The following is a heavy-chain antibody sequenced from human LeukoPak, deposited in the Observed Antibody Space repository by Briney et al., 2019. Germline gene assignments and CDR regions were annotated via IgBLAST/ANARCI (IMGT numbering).Heavy chain of an antibody. CDR1: GGSISSYY. V-gene: IGHV4-34*01. CDR3: ARHLYSSGWYVIGWFDP. D-gene: IGHD6-19*01. CDR2: INHSGST. Sequence: SETLSLTCTVSGGSISSYYWSWIRQPPGKGLEWIGEINHSGSTSYNPSLKSRVTISVDTSKNQFSLKLSSVTAADTAVYYCARHLYSSGWYVIGWFDPWGQGTLVTVSS. J-gene: IGHJ5*02.